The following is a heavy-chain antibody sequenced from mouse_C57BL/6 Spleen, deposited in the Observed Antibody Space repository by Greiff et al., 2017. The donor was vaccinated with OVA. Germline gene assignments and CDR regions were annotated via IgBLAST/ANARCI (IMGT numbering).Heavy chain of an antibody. Sequence: EVKLVESGEGLVKPGGSLKLSCAASGFTFSSYAMSWVRQTPEQRLEWVAYISSGGDYIYYADTVKGRFTITRDNARNTLYLQMSSLTSEYTAMYCCTSEDYYGSTPNRYFDVWGTGTTVTVSS. CDR2: ISSGGDYI. CDR3: TSEDYYGSTPNRYFDV. V-gene: IGHV5-9-1*02. CDR1: GFTFSSYA. J-gene: IGHJ1*03. D-gene: IGHD1-1*01.